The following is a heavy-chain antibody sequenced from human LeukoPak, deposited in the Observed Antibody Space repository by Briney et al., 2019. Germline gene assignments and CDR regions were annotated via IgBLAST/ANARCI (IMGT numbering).Heavy chain of an antibody. CDR2: INPNSGGT. CDR1: GYTFTGYY. Sequence: GASVKVYCKASGYTFTGYYMHWVRQAPGQGLEWMGWINPNSGGTNYAQKFQGRVTMTRDTSISTAYMELSRLRSDDTAVYYCARGGDCYSSENDAFDIWGQGTMVTVSS. D-gene: IGHD2-21*02. V-gene: IGHV1-2*02. CDR3: ARGGDCYSSENDAFDI. J-gene: IGHJ3*02.